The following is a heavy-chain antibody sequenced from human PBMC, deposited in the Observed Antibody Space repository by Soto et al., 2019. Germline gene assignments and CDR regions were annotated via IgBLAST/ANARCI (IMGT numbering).Heavy chain of an antibody. V-gene: IGHV4-59*01. CDR3: ARVEGNYYDRSGQYVNWFDP. D-gene: IGHD3-22*01. CDR2: VPSSGST. J-gene: IGHJ5*02. CDR1: GGSMNDYY. Sequence: PSETLSLTCTVSGGSMNDYYWGWILQPPGKGLEWIGHVPSSGSTKYTPPLQSRVAISVGTSKKQFALKLNSVTAADTAVYYCARVEGNYYDRSGQYVNWFDPWGQGIMVTVSS.